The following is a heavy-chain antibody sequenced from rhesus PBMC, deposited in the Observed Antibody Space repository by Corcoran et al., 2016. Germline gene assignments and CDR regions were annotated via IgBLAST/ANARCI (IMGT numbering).Heavy chain of an antibody. CDR3: ATHSGSPYCGLDS. J-gene: IGHJ6*01. CDR1: GGSISGGYD. D-gene: IGHD6-25*01. Sequence: QVQLQESGPGLVKPSETLSLTCAVSGGSISGGYDWSWIRQPPGKGLEGVGYIYGSSGSTNYNPSLKNRVPISKDTSKNQFSLKLSSGTAADTAIYYCATHSGSPYCGLDSWGQGVVVTVSS. V-gene: IGHV4-76*01. CDR2: IYGSSGST.